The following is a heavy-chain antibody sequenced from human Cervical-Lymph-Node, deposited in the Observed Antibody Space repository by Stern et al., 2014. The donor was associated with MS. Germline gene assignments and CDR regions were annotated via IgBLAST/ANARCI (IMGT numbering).Heavy chain of an antibody. CDR2: ISSSSSSI. CDR1: GITLSTYG. V-gene: IGHV3-48*01. CDR3: ASGYGYMDV. J-gene: IGHJ6*02. D-gene: IGHD3-16*01. Sequence: EVQLVESGGGLVRPGGSLRLSCAASGITLSTYGMNWVRQAPGKGLEWVSYISSSSSSIYYTDSMKGRFTISRDKAKNSLYLQMNSLRAEDTAVYYCASGYGYMDVWGQGTTVTVSS.